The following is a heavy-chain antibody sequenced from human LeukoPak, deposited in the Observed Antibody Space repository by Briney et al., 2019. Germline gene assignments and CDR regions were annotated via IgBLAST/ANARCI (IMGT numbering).Heavy chain of an antibody. CDR1: GYTFTSYY. D-gene: IGHD3-22*01. CDR3: ARDGANYYDSSGYSYTYFDY. V-gene: IGHV1-46*01. Sequence: GASVKVSCKASGYTFTSYYMHWVRQAPGQGLEWMGIINPSGGSTSYARKFQGRVTMTRDTSTSTVYMELSSLRSEDTAVYYCARDGANYYDSSGYSYTYFDYWGQGTLVTVSS. CDR2: INPSGGST. J-gene: IGHJ4*02.